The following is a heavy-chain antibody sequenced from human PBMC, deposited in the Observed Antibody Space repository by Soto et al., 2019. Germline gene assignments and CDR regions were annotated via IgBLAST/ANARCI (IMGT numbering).Heavy chain of an antibody. J-gene: IGHJ4*02. CDR3: AREIGITMVRRYFAY. V-gene: IGHV4-59*01. Sequence: PSETLSLTCTVSGASISSYYWSGIRQPPGKGLEWIGYIYYSGSTNYNPSLKSRVTISVDTSKNQFSLKLSSVTAADTAVYYCAREIGITMVRRYFAYWGQGALVTVSS. CDR2: IYYSGST. D-gene: IGHD3-10*01. CDR1: GASISSYY.